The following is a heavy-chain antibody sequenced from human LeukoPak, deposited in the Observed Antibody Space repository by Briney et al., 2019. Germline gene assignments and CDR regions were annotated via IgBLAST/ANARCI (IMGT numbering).Heavy chain of an antibody. CDR3: ARGAGYSTYYFDY. CDR1: GGSISGYY. D-gene: IGHD6-13*01. V-gene: IGHV4-59*01. J-gene: IGHJ4*02. Sequence: SETLSLTCTVSGGSISGYYWSWIRQPPGKGLEWIGYIYYSGSTNYNPSLKSRVTISVDTSKNQFSLKLSSVTAADTAVYYCARGAGYSTYYFDYWGQGTLVTVSS. CDR2: IYYSGST.